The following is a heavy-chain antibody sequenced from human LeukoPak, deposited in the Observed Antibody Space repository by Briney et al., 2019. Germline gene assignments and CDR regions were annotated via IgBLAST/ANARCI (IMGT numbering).Heavy chain of an antibody. CDR3: VRGVGYTLLS. V-gene: IGHV3-30*03. CDR1: GFIFRRYI. J-gene: IGHJ5*02. CDR2: VSFDGSNE. D-gene: IGHD1-1*01. Sequence: GGSLRLSCTVSGFIFRRYIMHWVRQAPGKGLEWVAVVSFDGSNEKYADSVRGRFTISRDNSKKMLYLQMNSLSREDTAVYYCVRGVGYTLLSWGQGTLVTVSS.